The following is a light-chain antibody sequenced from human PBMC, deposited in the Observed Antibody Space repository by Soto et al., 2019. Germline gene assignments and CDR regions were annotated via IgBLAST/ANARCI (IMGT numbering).Light chain of an antibody. CDR2: DVS. J-gene: IGKJ4*01. CDR1: QVITDD. CDR3: QKYNHVPLT. Sequence: DIQMTQSPSSLSASVGDRFTISCHASQVITDDLNCYQQKPGKAPKLLIYDVSILKNGVPSRFSGSGSGTDFTLTISSLQPEDVATYYCQKYNHVPLTFGGGTKVDIK. V-gene: IGKV1-33*01.